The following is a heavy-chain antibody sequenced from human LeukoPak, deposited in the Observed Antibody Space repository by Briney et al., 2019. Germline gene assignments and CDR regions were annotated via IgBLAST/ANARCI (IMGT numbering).Heavy chain of an antibody. CDR1: GGSISSSSYY. CDR2: IYYSGST. J-gene: IGHJ4*02. V-gene: IGHV4-39*01. CDR3: ARTVAVTTLDY. D-gene: IGHD4-17*01. Sequence: SETLSLTCTVSGGSISSSSYYWGWIRQPPGKGLEWIGSIYYSGSTYYNPSLKSRVTISVDTSKNQFSLKLSSVTAADTAVYYCARTVAVTTLDYWGRGTLVTVSS.